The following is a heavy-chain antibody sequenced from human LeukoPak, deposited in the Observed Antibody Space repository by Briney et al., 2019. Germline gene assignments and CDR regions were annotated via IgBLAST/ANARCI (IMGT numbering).Heavy chain of an antibody. CDR2: IKQDGSEK. CDR3: ARDVRRYFRPGGWDY. J-gene: IGHJ4*02. V-gene: IGHV3-7*01. D-gene: IGHD3-9*01. Sequence: GGSLRLSCVASGFTFSSYWMSWVRQAPGKGLEWVANIKQDGSEKYYVDSVKGRFTLSRDNAKNSLYLQMNSLRAEDTAVYYCARDVRRYFRPGGWDYWGQGTLVTVSS. CDR1: GFTFSSYW.